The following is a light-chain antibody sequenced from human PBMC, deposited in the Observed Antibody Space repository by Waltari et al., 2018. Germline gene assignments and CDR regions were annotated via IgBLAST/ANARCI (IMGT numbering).Light chain of an antibody. V-gene: IGKV4-1*01. CDR3: QQYYSTAET. CDR2: WAS. Sequence: DIVMTQSPDSLAVSLGERATINCKSSQSVLYSSNNKNYFAWYQQKPGQPPKLLIYWASTRESGVPDRFSGSGSGTDFTLTISSLQAEDVAVYYCQQYYSTAETFGPGTKVDIK. CDR1: QSVLYSSNNKNY. J-gene: IGKJ3*01.